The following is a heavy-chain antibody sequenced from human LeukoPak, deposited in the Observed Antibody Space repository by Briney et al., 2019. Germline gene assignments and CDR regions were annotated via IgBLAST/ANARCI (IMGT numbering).Heavy chain of an antibody. Sequence: ASVKVSCKASGYTFTSYDINWVRQATGQGLEWMGWMNPNSGNTGYAQKFQGRVTMTRNTSISTAYMELSSLRSEDTAVYYCARGKVVVAATPVMRHYGMDVWGQGTTVTVSS. V-gene: IGHV1-8*01. CDR3: ARGKVVVAATPVMRHYGMDV. J-gene: IGHJ6*02. CDR2: MNPNSGNT. D-gene: IGHD2-15*01. CDR1: GYTFTSYD.